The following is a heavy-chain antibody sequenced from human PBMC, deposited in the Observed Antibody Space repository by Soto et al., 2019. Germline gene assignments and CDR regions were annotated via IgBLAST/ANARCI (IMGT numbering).Heavy chain of an antibody. CDR3: AKSSDILTGYYVPFDY. CDR1: GFTFSSYA. J-gene: IGHJ4*02. V-gene: IGHV3-23*01. CDR2: ISGSGGST. D-gene: IGHD3-9*01. Sequence: EVQLLESGGGLVQPGGSLRLSCAASGFTFSSYAMSWFRQAPGKGREWASAISGSGGSTYYADSVKGRFTVSRDNSKNTLYLQMNSLRAEDTAVYYCAKSSDILTGYYVPFDYWGQGTLVTVSS.